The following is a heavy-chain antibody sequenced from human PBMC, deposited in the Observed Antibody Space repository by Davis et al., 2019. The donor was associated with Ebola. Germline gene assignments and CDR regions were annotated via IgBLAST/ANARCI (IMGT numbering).Heavy chain of an antibody. CDR1: GGSFSGYY. CDR3: ARKPWNYDYLWGSYRIVGYFDY. J-gene: IGHJ4*02. V-gene: IGHV4-34*01. D-gene: IGHD3-16*02. Sequence: SETLSLTCAVYGGSFSGYYWSWIRQPPGKGLEWIGEINHSGSTNYNPSLKSRVTISVDTSKNQFSLKLSSVTAADTAVYYCARKPWNYDYLWGSYRIVGYFDYWGQGTLVTVSS. CDR2: INHSGST.